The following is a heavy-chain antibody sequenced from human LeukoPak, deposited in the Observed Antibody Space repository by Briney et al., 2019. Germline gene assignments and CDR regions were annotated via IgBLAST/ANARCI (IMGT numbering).Heavy chain of an antibody. CDR3: ARDPSHAVADGGY. CDR1: GFTVSSNY. D-gene: IGHD6-19*01. J-gene: IGHJ4*02. Sequence: GGSLRLSCAASGFTVSSNYMSWVRQAPGKGLEWDSVIYSGGSTYYADSVKGRFTISRDNSKNTLYLQMNSLNTEDTAVYYCARDPSHAVADGGYWGQGTLVTVSS. CDR2: IYSGGST. V-gene: IGHV3-53*01.